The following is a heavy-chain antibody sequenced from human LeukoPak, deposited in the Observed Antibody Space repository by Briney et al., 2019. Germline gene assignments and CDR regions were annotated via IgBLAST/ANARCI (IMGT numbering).Heavy chain of an antibody. V-gene: IGHV4-34*01. CDR2: INHSGST. CDR1: GGSFSGYY. J-gene: IGHJ5*02. D-gene: IGHD2-2*01. Sequence: PSETLSLTCAVYGGSFSGYYWSWIRQPPGKGLEWIGEINHSGSTNYNPSLKSRVTISVDTSKNQFSLKLSSVTAADTAVYYCARHGSQPDIVVVPAAPDHWGQGTLVTVSS. CDR3: ARHGSQPDIVVVPAAPDH.